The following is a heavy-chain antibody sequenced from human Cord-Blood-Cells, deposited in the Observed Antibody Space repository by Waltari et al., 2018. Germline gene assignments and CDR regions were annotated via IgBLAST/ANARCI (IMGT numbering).Heavy chain of an antibody. CDR1: GYTLTGYH. V-gene: IGHV1-2*02. CDR3: ARIPDGLGLGAFDI. Sequence: QVQLVQYGAEVKKPGASVKVSCKASGYTLTGYHMPWVRQAPGQGLEWMGWINPNSGDTNYAQKFQGRVTMTRDTSISTAYMELSRLRSDDTAVYYCARIPDGLGLGAFDIWGQGTMVTVSS. CDR2: INPNSGDT. J-gene: IGHJ3*02. D-gene: IGHD2-8*01.